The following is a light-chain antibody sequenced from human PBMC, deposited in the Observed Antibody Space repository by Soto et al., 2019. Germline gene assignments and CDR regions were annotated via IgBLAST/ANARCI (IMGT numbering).Light chain of an antibody. CDR2: EVV. CDR1: SNDIGAYEF. Sequence: QSALTQPPSASGSPGQSVTISCTGTSNDIGAYEFVSWYQHHPGKAPKLSIYEVVQRPSGVPDRFSGSKSGNTASLTVSGLQAADEADYYCKSYAGSNTYVFGTGTKVTVL. CDR3: KSYAGSNTYV. J-gene: IGLJ1*01. V-gene: IGLV2-8*01.